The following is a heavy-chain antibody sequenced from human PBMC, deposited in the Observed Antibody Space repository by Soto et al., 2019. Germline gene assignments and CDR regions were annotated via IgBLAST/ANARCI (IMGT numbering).Heavy chain of an antibody. Sequence: EVQLLESGGGLVQPGGSLRLSCAASGFTFSNYAMSWVRQAPGKGLEWVSAISGSGDKTFYMGSVKGRFTISIDNAKNTPYLQMNSLRDEHTAIYYCAKEDNAEVVVTTVDYWGQGALVTVSS. J-gene: IGHJ4*02. CDR1: GFTFSNYA. CDR3: AKEDNAEVVVTTVDY. D-gene: IGHD2-21*02. CDR2: ISGSGDKT. V-gene: IGHV3-23*01.